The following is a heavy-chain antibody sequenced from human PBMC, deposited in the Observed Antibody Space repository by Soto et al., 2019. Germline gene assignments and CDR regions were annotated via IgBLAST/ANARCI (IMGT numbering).Heavy chain of an antibody. CDR1: GGSISSSSYS. CDR2: IYYSGST. CDR3: ARRGYSYGYLTYLDY. D-gene: IGHD5-18*01. J-gene: IGHJ4*02. Sequence: SATLSLTCTVSGGSISSSSYSWGWIRPPPGKGLEWIGSIYYSGSTYYNPSLKSRVTISVDTSKHQFSLTPSSVTAADAAVYDSARRGYSYGYLTYLDYWGQGTLVTVSS. V-gene: IGHV4-39*01.